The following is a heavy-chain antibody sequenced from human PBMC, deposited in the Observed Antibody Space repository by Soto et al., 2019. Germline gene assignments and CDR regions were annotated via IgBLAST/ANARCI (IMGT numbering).Heavy chain of an antibody. CDR1: GGSISGHY. D-gene: IGHD6-13*01. CDR3: ARGNIAAALVY. J-gene: IGHJ4*02. Sequence: QVQLQQWGAGLLKPSETLSLTCAVYGGSISGHYWNWIRQPPGKGLEWIGEINHSGRTNYNPSLKIRVTISVATSKNQFSLNLGSVTAADTAVYYCARGNIAAALVYWGQGTLVTVSS. CDR2: INHSGRT. V-gene: IGHV4-34*01.